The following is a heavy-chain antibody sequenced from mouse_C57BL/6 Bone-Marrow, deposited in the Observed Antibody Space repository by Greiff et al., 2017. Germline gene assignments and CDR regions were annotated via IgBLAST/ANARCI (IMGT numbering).Heavy chain of an antibody. CDR2: IDPANGNT. J-gene: IGHJ4*01. V-gene: IGHV14-3*01. CDR1: GFNIKNTY. Sequence: EVQRVESVAELVRPGASVKLSCTASGFNIKNTYMHWVKQRPEQGLEWIGRIDPANGNTKYAPKFQGKATLTADTSSNTAYLQLSSLTSEDTAIYYCARVDYDYPYYAMDYWGQGTSVTVSS. CDR3: ARVDYDYPYYAMDY. D-gene: IGHD2-4*01.